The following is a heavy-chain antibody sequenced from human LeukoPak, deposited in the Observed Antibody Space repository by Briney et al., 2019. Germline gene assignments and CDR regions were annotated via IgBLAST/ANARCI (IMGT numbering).Heavy chain of an antibody. V-gene: IGHV1-18*01. CDR3: ARGLAVAVPYYFDY. J-gene: IGHJ4*02. Sequence: ASVKVSCKASGYTFTSYGISWVRQAPGQGLEWMGWINAYNGNTNYAQKLQGRVTMTTDTSTSTAYMELRSLRSDDAAVYYCARGLAVAVPYYFDYWGQGTLVTVSS. CDR1: GYTFTSYG. D-gene: IGHD6-19*01. CDR2: INAYNGNT.